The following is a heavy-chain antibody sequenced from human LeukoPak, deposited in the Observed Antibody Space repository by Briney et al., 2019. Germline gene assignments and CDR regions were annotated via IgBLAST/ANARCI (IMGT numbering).Heavy chain of an antibody. V-gene: IGHV3-11*04. D-gene: IGHD5-18*01. CDR2: ISSSGSTV. CDR1: GFTFSDYY. CDR3: ARDQPIGYNYGYPFDN. Sequence: GGSLRLSCAASGFTFSDYYMSWIRQAPGKGLEWVSYISSSGSTVYYADSVKGRFTISRDNAKNSLYLQMNNLRVEDTAVYYCARDQPIGYNYGYPFDNWGQGTLVTVSS. J-gene: IGHJ4*02.